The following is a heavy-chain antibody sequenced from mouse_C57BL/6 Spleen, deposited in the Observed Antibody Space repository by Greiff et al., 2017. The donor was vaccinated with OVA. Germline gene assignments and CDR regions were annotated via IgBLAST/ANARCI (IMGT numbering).Heavy chain of an antibody. J-gene: IGHJ3*01. CDR1: GYTFTDYY. V-gene: IGHV1-26*01. D-gene: IGHD6-1*01. Sequence: VQLQQSGPELVKPGASVKISCKASGYTFTDYYMNWVKQSHGKSLEWIGDITPNNGGTSYNQKFKGKATLTVDKSSSTAYMELRSLTSEASSVYSCARCSSVYASCFAYWGQGTLVTVSS. CDR2: ITPNNGGT. CDR3: ARCSSVYASCFAY.